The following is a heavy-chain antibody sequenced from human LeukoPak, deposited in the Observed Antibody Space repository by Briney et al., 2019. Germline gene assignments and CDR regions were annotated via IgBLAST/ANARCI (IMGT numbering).Heavy chain of an antibody. J-gene: IGHJ4*02. Sequence: TGGSLRLSCAASGFTFSSYTMTWVRQAPGKGLEWVSPISGSGDSTYYADSVKGRFTISRDNSKNTLYLRMNSLRAEDTAVYYCARDSSFKILRYFDWLLSSIDYWGQGTLVTVSS. D-gene: IGHD3-9*01. CDR1: GFTFSSYT. CDR3: ARDSSFKILRYFDWLLSSIDY. CDR2: ISGSGDST. V-gene: IGHV3-23*01.